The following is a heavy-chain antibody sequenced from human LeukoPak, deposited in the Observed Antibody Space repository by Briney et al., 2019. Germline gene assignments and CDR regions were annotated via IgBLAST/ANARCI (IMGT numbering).Heavy chain of an antibody. V-gene: IGHV3-23*01. Sequence: PGGSLRLSCAASGFTFSNYWMHWVRQAPGKGLVWVSSIVGSGVSTYYGDSVKGRFTISRDNSKNTLYLQMNSLRAEDTAVYYCAKAALGVAAAGRGNDYWGQGTLVTVSS. CDR1: GFTFSNYW. CDR2: IVGSGVST. D-gene: IGHD6-13*01. J-gene: IGHJ4*02. CDR3: AKAALGVAAAGRGNDY.